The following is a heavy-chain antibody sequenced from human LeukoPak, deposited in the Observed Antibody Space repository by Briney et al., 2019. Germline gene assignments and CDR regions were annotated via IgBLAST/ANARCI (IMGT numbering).Heavy chain of an antibody. D-gene: IGHD2-15*01. V-gene: IGHV3-23*01. Sequence: QPGGSLRLSCTVSGFTFSSYAISWVRQAPGKGLEWVSAISGSGGSTYYADSVKGRFTISRDNSKNPLYLQMNSLRAEDTAVYYCAKDLGGYCSGGSCYHPPSAFDYWGQGTLVTVSS. CDR3: AKDLGGYCSGGSCYHPPSAFDY. CDR2: ISGSGGST. J-gene: IGHJ4*02. CDR1: GFTFSSYA.